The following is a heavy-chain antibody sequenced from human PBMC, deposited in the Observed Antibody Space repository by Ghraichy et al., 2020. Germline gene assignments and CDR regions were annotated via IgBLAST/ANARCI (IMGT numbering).Heavy chain of an antibody. V-gene: IGHV4-39*01. CDR3: ASGNDYGDYKGAFDV. CDR2: LYYSGKT. D-gene: IGHD4-17*01. J-gene: IGHJ3*01. Sequence: SETLSLTCTVSGGSISSYSSYWGWIRQPPGKGLECIGSLYYSGKTYYNPSLRSRANILADTSKNQFSLKLSSVTAADTAVYYCASGNDYGDYKGAFDVWGQGTMVTVSS. CDR1: GGSISSYSSY.